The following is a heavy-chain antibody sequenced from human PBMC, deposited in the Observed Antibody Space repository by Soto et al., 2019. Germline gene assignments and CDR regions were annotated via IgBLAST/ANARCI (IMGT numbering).Heavy chain of an antibody. CDR1: GGSISSSSYY. Sequence: QLQLQESGPGLVKPSETLSLTCTVSGGSISSSSYYWAWIRQPPGKGLGWIGTIFYTGNTYYNPSLKSRVTISVDTSKNQFSLKLSSVTAAATAVYYCAAQYSYGFPLDYWGQGTLVTVSS. J-gene: IGHJ4*02. CDR2: IFYTGNT. D-gene: IGHD5-18*01. CDR3: AAQYSYGFPLDY. V-gene: IGHV4-39*01.